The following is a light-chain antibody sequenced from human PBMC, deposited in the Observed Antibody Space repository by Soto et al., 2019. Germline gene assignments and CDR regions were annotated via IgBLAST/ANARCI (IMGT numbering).Light chain of an antibody. CDR3: RHYINAPWT. CDR2: AAS. Sequence: EIVLTQSPGTLSLSPGERATLSCRPSQSVSSTYLDWYQQKPGQAPRLLIYAASSRATGIPDRFSGGASATDFTLNISRLEPEDFAVYYCRHYINAPWTFGRGTKVEIK. V-gene: IGKV3-20*01. J-gene: IGKJ1*01. CDR1: QSVSSTY.